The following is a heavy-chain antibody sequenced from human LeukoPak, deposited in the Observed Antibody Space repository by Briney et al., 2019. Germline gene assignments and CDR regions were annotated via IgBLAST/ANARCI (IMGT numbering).Heavy chain of an antibody. CDR3: ARDLAWFGELIFDY. J-gene: IGHJ4*02. CDR1: GFTFSTYG. D-gene: IGHD3-10*01. Sequence: GGSLRLSCAASGFTFSTYGMHWVRQAPGKGLEWVAVIWCDGSNKYYADSVKGRFTISRDNSKNTLYLQMNSLRAEDTAVYYCARDLAWFGELIFDYWGQGTLVTVSS. V-gene: IGHV3-33*01. CDR2: IWCDGSNK.